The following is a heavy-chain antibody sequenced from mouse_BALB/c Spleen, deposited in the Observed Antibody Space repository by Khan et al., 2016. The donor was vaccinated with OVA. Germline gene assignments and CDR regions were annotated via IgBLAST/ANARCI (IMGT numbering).Heavy chain of an antibody. J-gene: IGHJ1*01. CDR3: ARISAYLSSDV. D-gene: IGHD6-2*01. V-gene: IGHV9-1*02. CDR1: GYTFTNYG. CDR2: INTYTGEP. Sequence: QIQLVQSGPELKKPGETVKISCKASGYTFTNYGMNWVKQAPGKGLKWMGWINTYTGEPTYADDFKGRFVFSLETSASTAYLQISNLKNEDMTTYFCARISAYLSSDVWGAGTTVTVSS.